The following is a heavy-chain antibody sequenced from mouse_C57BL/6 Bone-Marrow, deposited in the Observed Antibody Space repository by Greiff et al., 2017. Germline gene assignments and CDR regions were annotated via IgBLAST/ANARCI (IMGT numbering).Heavy chain of an antibody. D-gene: IGHD2-2*01. J-gene: IGHJ3*01. CDR1: GYTFTSYW. CDR3: ASYGYQAWFAY. CDR2: IDPSDSYT. V-gene: IGHV1-59*01. Sequence: QVQLQQPGAELVRPGTSVKLSCKASGYTFTSYWMHWVKQRPGQGLEWIGVIDPSDSYTNYNQKFKGKATLTVDTSSSTAYMQLSSLTSEDSAVYYCASYGYQAWFAYWGQGTLVTVSA.